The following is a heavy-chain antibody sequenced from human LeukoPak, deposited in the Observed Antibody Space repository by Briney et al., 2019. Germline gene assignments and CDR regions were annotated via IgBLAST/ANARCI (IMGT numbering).Heavy chain of an antibody. J-gene: IGHJ4*02. D-gene: IGHD2-15*01. CDR2: ISSNGSST. Sequence: GGSLRLSCSASGSTFSSYAMHWVRQAPGKGLEYVSAISSNGSSTYYADSVKGRFTISRDNSKNTLYLQMSSLRAEDTAVYYCVKGEYCSSTSCYGGYCSGGSCYPPPYYFDYWGQGTLVTVSS. CDR1: GSTFSSYA. V-gene: IGHV3-64D*06. CDR3: VKGEYCSSTSCYGGYCSGGSCYPPPYYFDY.